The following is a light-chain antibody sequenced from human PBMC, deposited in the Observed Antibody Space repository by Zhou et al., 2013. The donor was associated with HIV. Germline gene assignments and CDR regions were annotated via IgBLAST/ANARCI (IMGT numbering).Light chain of an antibody. J-gene: IGKJ1*01. CDR3: QQSYSFPA. Sequence: DIQMTQSPSSLSASVGDRVTITCRASQSISSYLNWYQHKPGKAPKLLIYGSSSLQSGVPSRFSGSGSGTDFTLSITSLQPEDSATYYCQQSYSFPAFGQGTKVEIK. CDR2: GSS. CDR1: QSISSY. V-gene: IGKV1-39*01.